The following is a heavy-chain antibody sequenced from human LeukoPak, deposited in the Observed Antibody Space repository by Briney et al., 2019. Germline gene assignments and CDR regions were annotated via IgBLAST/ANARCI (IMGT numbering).Heavy chain of an antibody. J-gene: IGHJ4*02. D-gene: IGHD2-2*01. CDR3: ARGSRTVVPAADFDY. CDR1: GYSISSGYY. V-gene: IGHV4-38-2*02. Sequence: PSETLSLTCTVSGYSISSGYYWGWIRPPPGKGPEGIGSLYHRGSTYYNPSIKSRVTISVDTSKNQFSLKLSSVTAADTAVYYCARGSRTVVPAADFDYWGQGTLVTVSS. CDR2: LYHRGST.